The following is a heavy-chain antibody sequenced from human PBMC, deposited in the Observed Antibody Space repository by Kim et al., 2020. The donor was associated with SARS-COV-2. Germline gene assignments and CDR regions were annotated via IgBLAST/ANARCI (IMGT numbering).Heavy chain of an antibody. CDR1: GGSISSGDYY. CDR2: IYYSGST. Sequence: SETLSLTCTVSGGSISSGDYYWSWIRQPPGKGLEWIGYIYYSGSTYYNPSLKSRVTISVDTSKNQFSLKLSSVTAADTAGYYCAREQVGNILTNYYYYGMDVWGQGTTVTVSS. J-gene: IGHJ6*02. V-gene: IGHV4-30-4*01. D-gene: IGHD3-9*01. CDR3: AREQVGNILTNYYYYGMDV.